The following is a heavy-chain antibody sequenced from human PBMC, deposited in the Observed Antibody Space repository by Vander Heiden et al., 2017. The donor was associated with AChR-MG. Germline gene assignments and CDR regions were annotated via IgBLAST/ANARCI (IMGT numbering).Heavy chain of an antibody. D-gene: IGHD3-3*01. CDR3: ARDRVTIFGPLYYFDY. V-gene: IGHV3-30-3*01. Sequence: QVQLVESGGGVVQPGRSLRLSCAASGFTFSSYAMHWVRQAPGKGLEWVAVISYDGSNKYYADSVKGRFTISRDNSKNTLYLQMNSLRAEDTAVYYCARDRVTIFGPLYYFDYWGQGTLVTVSS. CDR1: GFTFSSYA. CDR2: ISYDGSNK. J-gene: IGHJ4*02.